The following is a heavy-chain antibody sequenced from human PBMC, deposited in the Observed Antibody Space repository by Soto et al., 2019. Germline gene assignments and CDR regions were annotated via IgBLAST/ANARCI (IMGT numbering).Heavy chain of an antibody. D-gene: IGHD3-9*01. Sequence: SETLSLTCTVSGGSISSGDYYWSWIRQPPGRGLEWIGYIYYSGSTYYNPSLKSRVTISVDTSKNQFSLKLSSVTAADTAVYYCARALRYFDWLYDYFDYWGQGTLVTVSS. CDR3: ARALRYFDWLYDYFDY. V-gene: IGHV4-30-4*01. CDR2: IYYSGST. J-gene: IGHJ4*02. CDR1: GGSISSGDYY.